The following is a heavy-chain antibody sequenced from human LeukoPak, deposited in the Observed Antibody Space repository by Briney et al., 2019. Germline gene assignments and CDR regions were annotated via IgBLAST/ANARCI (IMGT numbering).Heavy chain of an antibody. Sequence: GGSLRLSCAASGFTFSSYAMSWVRQAPGKGLEWVSAISGSGGSTYYADSVKGRFTISRDNSKNTLYLQMNSLRAEDTAVYYCAKDRAVDSGWPTYNWFDPWGQGTLVTVSS. J-gene: IGHJ5*02. V-gene: IGHV3-23*01. D-gene: IGHD6-19*01. CDR1: GFTFSSYA. CDR3: AKDRAVDSGWPTYNWFDP. CDR2: ISGSGGST.